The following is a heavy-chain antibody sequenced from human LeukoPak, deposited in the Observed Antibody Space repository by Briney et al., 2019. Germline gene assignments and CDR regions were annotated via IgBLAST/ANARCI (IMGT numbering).Heavy chain of an antibody. Sequence: GGSLRLSCAASGFTFSNYAMHWVRQAPGKGLEWVAVISYDGSNKYYADSVKGRFTISRDNSKNTLYLQMNSLRAEDTAVYYCARGYDSSGYAFGYWGQGTLVTVSS. CDR2: ISYDGSNK. D-gene: IGHD3-22*01. CDR1: GFTFSNYA. CDR3: ARGYDSSGYAFGY. V-gene: IGHV3-30-3*01. J-gene: IGHJ4*02.